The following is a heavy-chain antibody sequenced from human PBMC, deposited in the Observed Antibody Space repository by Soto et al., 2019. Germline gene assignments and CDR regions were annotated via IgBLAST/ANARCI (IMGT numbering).Heavy chain of an antibody. V-gene: IGHV4-59*01. CDR3: ARSPDYDFWSGYYTFDY. CDR2: IYYSGST. J-gene: IGHJ4*02. D-gene: IGHD3-3*01. CDR1: GGSISSYY. Sequence: SETLSLTCTVSGGSISSYYWSWIRQPPGTGLEWIGYIYYSGSTNYNPSLKSRVTISVDTSKNQFSLKLSSVTAADTAVYYCARSPDYDFWSGYYTFDYWGQGTLVTVSS.